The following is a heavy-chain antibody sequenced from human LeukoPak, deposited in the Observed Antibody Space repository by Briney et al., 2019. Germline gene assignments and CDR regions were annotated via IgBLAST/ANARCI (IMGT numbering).Heavy chain of an antibody. CDR3: ARGGQTFDY. D-gene: IGHD3-16*01. Sequence: GGSLRLSCAASGFSFSNYWMSWVRQAPGKGLEWVANIKYDGSEKYYVDSVEGRFTISRDNAKNSLYLQMNSLRAADTALYHCARGGQTFDYWGQGTLVTVSS. CDR2: IKYDGSEK. CDR1: GFSFSNYW. J-gene: IGHJ4*02. V-gene: IGHV3-7*01.